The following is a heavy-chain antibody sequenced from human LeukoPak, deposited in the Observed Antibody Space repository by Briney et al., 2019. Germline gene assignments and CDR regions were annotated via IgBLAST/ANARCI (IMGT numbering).Heavy chain of an antibody. J-gene: IGHJ4*02. D-gene: IGHD3-16*01. Sequence: ASVKVSCKASGYTFTSYGISWVRQAPGQGLEWMGWISAYNGNTNYAQKLQGRVTVTTDTSTSTAYMELRSLRSDDTAVYYCARDRFPFGGARVFDYWGQGTLVTVSS. CDR1: GYTFTSYG. V-gene: IGHV1-18*01. CDR2: ISAYNGNT. CDR3: ARDRFPFGGARVFDY.